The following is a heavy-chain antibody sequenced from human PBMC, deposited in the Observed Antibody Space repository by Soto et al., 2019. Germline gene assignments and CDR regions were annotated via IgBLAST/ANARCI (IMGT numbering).Heavy chain of an antibody. CDR3: TTDPRDPNLYYYMDV. Sequence: PGGSLRLSCAASGFTFSSYAMSWVRQAPGKGLEWVSAISGSGGSTYYADSVKGRFTISRDNSKNTLYLQMNSLRAEDTAVYYCTTDPRDPNLYYYMDVWGKGTTVTVSS. V-gene: IGHV3-23*01. CDR2: ISGSGGST. CDR1: GFTFSSYA. J-gene: IGHJ6*03.